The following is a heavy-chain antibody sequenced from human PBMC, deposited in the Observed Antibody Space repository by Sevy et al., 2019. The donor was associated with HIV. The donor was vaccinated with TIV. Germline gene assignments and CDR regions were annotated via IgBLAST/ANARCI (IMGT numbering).Heavy chain of an antibody. V-gene: IGHV3-11*01. Sequence: GGSLRLSCAASGFTFSDYYMSWIRRAPGKGLEWVSYFSSSGSTIYYADSVKGRFTISRDNAKNSLYLQMNSLRAEDTAVYYCASAVPAAHFQHWGQGTLVTVSS. CDR3: ASAVPAAHFQH. CDR2: FSSSGSTI. D-gene: IGHD2-2*01. CDR1: GFTFSDYY. J-gene: IGHJ1*01.